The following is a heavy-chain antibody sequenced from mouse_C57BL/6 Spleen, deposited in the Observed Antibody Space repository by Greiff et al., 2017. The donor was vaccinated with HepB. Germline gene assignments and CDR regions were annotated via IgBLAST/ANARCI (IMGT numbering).Heavy chain of an antibody. CDR1: GYTFTSYW. CDR3: ANSNYPAWFAY. V-gene: IGHV1-64*01. D-gene: IGHD2-5*01. J-gene: IGHJ3*01. Sequence: QVHVKQPGAELVKPGASVKLSCKASGYTFTSYWMHWVKQRPGQGLEWIGMIHPNSGSTNYNEKFKSKATLTVDKSSSTAYMQLSSLTSEDSAVYYCANSNYPAWFAYWGQGTLVTVSA. CDR2: IHPNSGST.